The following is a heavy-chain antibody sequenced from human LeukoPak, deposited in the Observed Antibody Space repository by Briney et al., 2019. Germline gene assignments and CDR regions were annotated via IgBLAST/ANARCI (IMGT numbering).Heavy chain of an antibody. CDR1: GFTFSSYP. CDR2: ISYDGSGK. V-gene: IGHV3-30*04. CDR3: ARGIIVATISH. Sequence: QPGGSLRLSCAASGFTFSSYPMHWVRQAPGKGLEWVAVISYDGSGKSYADSVKGRFTISRDTSKNTLYLQMNSLRAEDTAVYYCARGIIVATISHWGQGTLVTVSS. D-gene: IGHD5-12*01. J-gene: IGHJ4*02.